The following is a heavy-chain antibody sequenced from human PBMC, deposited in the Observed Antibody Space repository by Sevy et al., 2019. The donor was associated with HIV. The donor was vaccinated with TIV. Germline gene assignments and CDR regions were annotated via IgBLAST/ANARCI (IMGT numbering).Heavy chain of an antibody. CDR3: ARGGFWSGYGLL. V-gene: IGHV3-74*01. Sequence: GGSLRLSCAASGFTFKNFWMHWVRQAPGKGLVWVSRINQGGSSTSYVDSVKGRFTISRDNAKNTLYLEMKSLRAEDTAVYYCARGGFWSGYGLLWGQGTLVTVSS. CDR2: INQGGSST. D-gene: IGHD3-3*01. J-gene: IGHJ4*02. CDR1: GFTFKNFW.